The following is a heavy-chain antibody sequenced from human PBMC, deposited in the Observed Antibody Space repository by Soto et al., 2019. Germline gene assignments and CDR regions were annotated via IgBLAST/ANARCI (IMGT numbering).Heavy chain of an antibody. CDR2: IIPILGIA. J-gene: IGHJ3*02. V-gene: IGHV1-69*04. CDR1: GGTFSSYT. Sequence: ASVKVSCKASGGTFSSYTISWVRQAPGQGLEWMGRIIPILGIANYAQKFQGRVTITADKSTSTAYMELSSLRSEDTAVYYCAREIAVAVAFDSWGQGTMVTVSS. D-gene: IGHD6-19*01. CDR3: AREIAVAVAFDS.